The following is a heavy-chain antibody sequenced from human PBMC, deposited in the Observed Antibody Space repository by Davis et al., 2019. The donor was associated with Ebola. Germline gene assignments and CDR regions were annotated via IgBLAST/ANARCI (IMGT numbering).Heavy chain of an antibody. D-gene: IGHD3-3*01. V-gene: IGHV3-23*01. J-gene: IGHJ5*02. CDR3: TKDFTIST. Sequence: PGGSLRLSCAASGFIFSDYSMHWLRQAPGKGLQWVSLITGDGGTTNYADSVKGRFTISRDNSKNMLYLEMNSVRAEDTATYYCTKDFTISTWGQGTLVTVSS. CDR2: ITGDGGTT. CDR1: GFIFSDYS.